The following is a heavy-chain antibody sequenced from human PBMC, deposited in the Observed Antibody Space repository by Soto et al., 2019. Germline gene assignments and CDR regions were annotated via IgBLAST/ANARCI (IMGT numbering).Heavy chain of an antibody. Sequence: SETLSLTSPVYGDSISTDYWSWIRQSPGKGLEWIGFIYYGGSTNYNPSLKSRVTISVDTPKNQFSLKLSSVTAADTAVYYCAKNWNWGSLVHWGQGTLVTVSS. CDR3: AKNWNWGSLVH. J-gene: IGHJ4*02. CDR1: GDSISTDY. CDR2: IYYGGST. D-gene: IGHD7-27*01. V-gene: IGHV4-59*08.